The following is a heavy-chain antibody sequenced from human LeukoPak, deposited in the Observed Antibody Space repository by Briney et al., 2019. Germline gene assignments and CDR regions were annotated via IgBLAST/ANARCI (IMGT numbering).Heavy chain of an antibody. CDR1: GYTFTVYY. CDR3: ARDLYSSSWSSYYFEY. Sequence: GASLKVSCKASGYTFTVYYMHWVRQAPGQGLEWMGWINPNSGGANYAQKFQGRVTMTRDTSISTAYMELSRLRSDDTAVYYCARDLYSSSWSSYYFEYWGQGSLVTVSS. D-gene: IGHD6-13*01. CDR2: INPNSGGA. V-gene: IGHV1-2*02. J-gene: IGHJ4*02.